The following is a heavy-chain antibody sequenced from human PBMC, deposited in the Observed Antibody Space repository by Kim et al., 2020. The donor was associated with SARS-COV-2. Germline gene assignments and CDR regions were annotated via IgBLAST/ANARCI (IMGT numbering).Heavy chain of an antibody. CDR1: GNNIMTPG. J-gene: IGHJ6*02. V-gene: IGHV1-18*01. CDR3: AREGEGYKRRNEYGLDV. CDR2: IETFSGYT. Sequence: ASVKVSCQASGNNIMTPGICGVRQAPGQGLEWLAWIETFSGYTTYIQKVQGRISVTADKTTNTVFMELESLTAEDTAVYYGAREGEGYKRRNEYGLDVWGQGTTVTVYS. D-gene: IGHD5-18*01.